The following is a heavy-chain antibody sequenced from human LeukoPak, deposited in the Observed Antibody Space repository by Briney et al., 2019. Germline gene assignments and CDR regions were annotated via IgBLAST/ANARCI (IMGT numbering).Heavy chain of an antibody. CDR1: GDSISSTNYY. V-gene: IGHV4-39*01. Sequence: SETLSLTCTVSGDSISSTNYYWGWIRQPPGKGLEWIGSIYYSGSTYYNPSLESRVTISVDTSKNQFSLKLSSVTAADTAVYYCARVSVYSSLYYYYYYMDVWGKGTTVTISS. J-gene: IGHJ6*03. CDR2: IYYSGST. CDR3: ARVSVYSSLYYYYYYMDV. D-gene: IGHD6-19*01.